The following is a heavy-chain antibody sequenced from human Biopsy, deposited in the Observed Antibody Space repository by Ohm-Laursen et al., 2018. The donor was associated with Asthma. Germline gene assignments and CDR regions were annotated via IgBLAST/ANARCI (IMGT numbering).Heavy chain of an antibody. Sequence: SDTLSFTCTVSGGSMSSSSYYWGWLRQPPGKGPEWMGSISYTGSAYHNPSLKSRVTISVNTSKNHFPRKLSSVTAADTAVYYCARHWDWGSFFDYWGQGTPVTVSS. D-gene: IGHD7-27*01. J-gene: IGHJ4*02. V-gene: IGHV4-39*01. CDR3: ARHWDWGSFFDY. CDR2: ISYTGSA. CDR1: GGSMSSSSYY.